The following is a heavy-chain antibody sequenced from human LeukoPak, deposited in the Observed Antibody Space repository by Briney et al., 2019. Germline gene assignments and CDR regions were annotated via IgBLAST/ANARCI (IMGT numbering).Heavy chain of an antibody. J-gene: IGHJ6*02. CDR2: IYYSGST. V-gene: IGHV4-59*01. CDR3: ARALRRPPGDYYYYGMDV. Sequence: SETLSLTCTVSGDSISGYYWTWIRQPPGKGLEWIGYIYYSGSTNYNPSLKSRVTISVDTSKNQFSLKLSSVTAADTAVYYCARALRRPPGDYYYYGMDVWGQGTTVTVSS. D-gene: IGHD7-27*01. CDR1: GDSISGYY.